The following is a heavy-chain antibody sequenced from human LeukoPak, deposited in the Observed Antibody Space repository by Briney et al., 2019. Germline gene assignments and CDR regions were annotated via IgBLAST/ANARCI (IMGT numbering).Heavy chain of an antibody. J-gene: IGHJ4*02. V-gene: IGHV1-46*01. CDR1: GYTFTSYY. D-gene: IGHD3-22*01. CDR3: ARDYYDSSGYYYCDY. Sequence: GASVKVSCKASGYTFTSYYMHWVRQAPGQGLEWMGIINPSGGSTSYAQKFQGRVTMTRDMSTSTVYMELSSLRSEDTAVYYCARDYYDSSGYYYCDYWGQGTLVTVSS. CDR2: INPSGGST.